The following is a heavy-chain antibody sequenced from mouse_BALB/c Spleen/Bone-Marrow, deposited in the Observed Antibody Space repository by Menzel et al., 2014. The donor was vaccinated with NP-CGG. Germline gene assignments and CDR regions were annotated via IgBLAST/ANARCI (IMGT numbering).Heavy chain of an antibody. D-gene: IGHD3-2*01. CDR2: ILPGSDST. V-gene: IGHV1-9*01. J-gene: IGHJ3*01. Sequence: VQLQQSGAELMKPGASVEISCKATGYTFSSYWIEWVKQRPGHGLEWIGEILPGSDSTNYNENFKGKATFTADTSTNTAYMQLNSLTSEDSAVYFCARDSSDYLAWFAYWGQGTLVTAPA. CDR1: GYTFSSYW. CDR3: ARDSSDYLAWFAY.